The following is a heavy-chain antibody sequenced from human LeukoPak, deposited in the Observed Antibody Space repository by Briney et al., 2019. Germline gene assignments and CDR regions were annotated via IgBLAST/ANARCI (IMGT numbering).Heavy chain of an antibody. Sequence: ASVKVSCKASGGTFSSYAISWVRQAPGQGLEWMGRIIPILGIANYAQKFQGRVTITADKSTGTAYMELSSLRSEDTAVYYCAREVGATSGFDYWGQGTLVTVSS. V-gene: IGHV1-69*04. CDR2: IIPILGIA. CDR3: AREVGATSGFDY. CDR1: GGTFSSYA. J-gene: IGHJ4*02. D-gene: IGHD1-26*01.